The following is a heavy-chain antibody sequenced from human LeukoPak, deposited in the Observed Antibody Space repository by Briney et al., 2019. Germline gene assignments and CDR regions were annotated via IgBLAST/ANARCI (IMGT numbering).Heavy chain of an antibody. V-gene: IGHV4-34*01. Sequence: PSETLSLTCAVYGGSFSSYYWSWIRQPPGKGLEWIGEINHSGSTNYNPSLKSRVTISVDTSKNQFSLKLSSVTAADTAVYYCASAVGYCSGGSCEINWFDPWGQGTLVTVSS. CDR1: GGSFSSYY. D-gene: IGHD2-15*01. CDR2: INHSGST. J-gene: IGHJ5*02. CDR3: ASAVGYCSGGSCEINWFDP.